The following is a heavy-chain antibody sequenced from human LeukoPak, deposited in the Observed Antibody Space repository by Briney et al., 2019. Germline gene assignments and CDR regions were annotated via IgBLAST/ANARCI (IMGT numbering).Heavy chain of an antibody. J-gene: IGHJ4*02. CDR1: GFTFSSYG. D-gene: IGHD3-22*01. V-gene: IGHV3-30*02. CDR3: AKASITMIVVVTPFDY. Sequence: GGSLRLSCAASGFTFSSYGMHWVRQAPGKGLEWVAFIRYDGSNKYYADSVKGRFTISRDNSKNTLYLQMNSLRAEDTAVYYCAKASITMIVVVTPFDYWGQGTLVTVSS. CDR2: IRYDGSNK.